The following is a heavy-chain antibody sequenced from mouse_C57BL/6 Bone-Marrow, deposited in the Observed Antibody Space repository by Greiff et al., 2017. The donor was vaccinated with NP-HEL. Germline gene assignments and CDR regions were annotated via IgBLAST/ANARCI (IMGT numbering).Heavy chain of an antibody. CDR1: GYSITSGYD. J-gene: IGHJ4*01. CDR2: ISYSGST. V-gene: IGHV3-1*01. CDR3: ARGSSYYYAMDY. D-gene: IGHD1-1*01. Sequence: VQLKESGPGMVKPSQSLSLTCTVTGYSITSGYDWHWIRHFPGNKLEWMGYISYSGSTNYNPSLKSRISITHDTSKNHFFLKLNSVTTEDTATYYCARGSSYYYAMDYWGQGTSVTVSS.